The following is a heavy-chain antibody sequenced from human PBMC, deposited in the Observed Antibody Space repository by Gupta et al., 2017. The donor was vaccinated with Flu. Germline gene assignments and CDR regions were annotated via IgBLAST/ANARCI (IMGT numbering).Heavy chain of an antibody. CDR2: TYHSGIT. D-gene: IGHD5-24*01. CDR3: AKRHDGYRYDLDV. V-gene: IGHV4-4*02. J-gene: IGHJ6*02. Sequence: QVQLPESGPGLVKPSGTLSLTCAVSGASVSSTAWWSWVRQSPGKGLEWIGETYHSGITSYNPSLKSRVTISLDKSENQFSLKLTSVTAADTAVYYCAKRHDGYRYDLDVWGQGTTVTVSS. CDR1: GASVSSTAW.